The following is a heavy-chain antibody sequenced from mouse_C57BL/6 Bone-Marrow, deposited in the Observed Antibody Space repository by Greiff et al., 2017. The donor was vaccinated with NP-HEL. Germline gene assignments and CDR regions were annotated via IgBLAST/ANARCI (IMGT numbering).Heavy chain of an antibody. Sequence: EVKLVESGGGLVQPGGSLKLSCAASGFTFSDYYMYWVRQTPEKRLEWVAYISNGGGSTYYTDTLKGRFTISRDNAKNTQYLQMRRLKSEDTAMYYCARKRDSYAMDYWGQGTTVTVSS. D-gene: IGHD3-3*01. J-gene: IGHJ4*01. CDR1: GFTFSDYY. CDR3: ARKRDSYAMDY. V-gene: IGHV5-12*01. CDR2: ISNGGGST.